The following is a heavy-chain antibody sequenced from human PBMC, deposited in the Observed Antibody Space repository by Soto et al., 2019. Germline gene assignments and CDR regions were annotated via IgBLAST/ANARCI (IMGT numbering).Heavy chain of an antibody. Sequence: SETLSLTCTVSGGSISSYYWTWIRQPPGKGLEWIGYIYYSGSTNYNPSLKRRVTISVDTSKNQFSLKLSSVTAADTAVYYCARDNYDFWSGSNIWFDPCGQELLVTVSP. CDR2: IYYSGST. V-gene: IGHV4-59*01. D-gene: IGHD3-3*01. J-gene: IGHJ5*02. CDR1: GGSISSYY. CDR3: ARDNYDFWSGSNIWFDP.